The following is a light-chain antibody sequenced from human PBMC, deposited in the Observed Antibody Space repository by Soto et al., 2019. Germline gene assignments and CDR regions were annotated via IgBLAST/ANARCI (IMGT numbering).Light chain of an antibody. V-gene: IGKV1-17*01. CDR3: LQHNSYPLT. CDR2: AAS. J-gene: IGKJ4*01. CDR1: QSISNH. Sequence: DIQMTQSPSSLSASIGDSVTITCRASQSISNHLNWYQQKPGKAPKLLIFAASSLQSGVPSRFSGSRSGPDFTLTISSLQPEDFATYYCLQHNSYPLTFGGGTKVDIK.